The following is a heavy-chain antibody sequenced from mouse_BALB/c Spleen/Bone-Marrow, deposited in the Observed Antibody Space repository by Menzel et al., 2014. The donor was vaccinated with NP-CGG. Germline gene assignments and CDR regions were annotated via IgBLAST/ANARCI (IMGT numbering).Heavy chain of an antibody. J-gene: IGHJ2*01. D-gene: IGHD1-1*01. CDR2: INPYNGDT. CDR1: GYSFTGYF. Sequence: EVMLVESGPELVKPGASVEISCKASGYSFTGYFMNWVMQSHGKSLEWIGRINPYNGDTFYNQKFKGKATLTVDKSSSTAHVELRSLASEDSAVYYCARSGYYGSSYFDYWGQGTTLTVSS. CDR3: ARSGYYGSSYFDY. V-gene: IGHV1-20*02.